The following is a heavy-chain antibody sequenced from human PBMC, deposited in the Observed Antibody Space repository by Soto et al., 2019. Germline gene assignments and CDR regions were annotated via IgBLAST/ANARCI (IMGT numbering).Heavy chain of an antibody. CDR2: ISYDGSSK. V-gene: IGHV3-30-3*01. Sequence: TGGSLRLSCAASGFTFSSHAMHWVRQAPGKGLEWVAVISYDGSSKSYTDSVKGRFTISRDNSKNTLYLQMNSLRTDDTAVYYCSTATTLGWFDPWGQGTLVTVSS. CDR1: GFTFSSHA. J-gene: IGHJ5*02. CDR3: STATTLGWFDP. D-gene: IGHD1-7*01.